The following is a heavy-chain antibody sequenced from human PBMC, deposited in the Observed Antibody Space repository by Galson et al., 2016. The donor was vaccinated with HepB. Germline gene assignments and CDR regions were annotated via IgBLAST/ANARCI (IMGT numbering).Heavy chain of an antibody. J-gene: IGHJ4*02. CDR3: AGDSNGWYYFDF. D-gene: IGHD6-19*01. CDR2: IMTLLRES. Sequence: SVKVSCKASGGTLNNYAFSWVRQAPGQGLEWMGGIMTLLRESTSAQKLQDRLTITADEPTNTVYMELTSLRSDDTAVYYCAGDSNGWYYFDFWGQGTLVTVSS. V-gene: IGHV1-69*13. CDR1: GGTLNNYA.